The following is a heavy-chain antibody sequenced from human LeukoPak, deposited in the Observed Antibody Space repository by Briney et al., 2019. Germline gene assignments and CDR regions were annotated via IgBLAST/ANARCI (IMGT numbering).Heavy chain of an antibody. CDR3: ARDNNFAFDY. J-gene: IGHJ4*02. CDR2: ISYDGSNK. CDR1: GFTFSSYA. Sequence: PGGPLRLSCAASGFTFSSYAMHGVPQAPGRGLECVAVISYDGSNKYYADSVKGRFTISRDNSKNTLYLQMNSLRAEDTAVYYCARDNNFAFDYWGQGTLVTVSS. D-gene: IGHD1-20*01. V-gene: IGHV3-30*04.